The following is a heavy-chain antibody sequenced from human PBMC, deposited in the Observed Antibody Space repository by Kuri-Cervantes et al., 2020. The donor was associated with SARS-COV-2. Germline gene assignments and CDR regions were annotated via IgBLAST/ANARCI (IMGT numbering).Heavy chain of an antibody. CDR2: ISWNSGRI. Sequence: GGSLTLSCAASGFTFDDYAMHCVRQVPVKGLEWVSGISWNSGRIGYAVSVKGRFIISRDNAKNSLYLQMNSLRTEDTAVYYCARDEMVRGVFDYWGQGTLVTVSS. V-gene: IGHV3-9*01. CDR1: GFTFDDYA. J-gene: IGHJ4*02. D-gene: IGHD3-10*01. CDR3: ARDEMVRGVFDY.